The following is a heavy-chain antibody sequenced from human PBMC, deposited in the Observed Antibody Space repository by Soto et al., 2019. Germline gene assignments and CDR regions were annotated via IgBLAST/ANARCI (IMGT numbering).Heavy chain of an antibody. CDR1: GGTPSSYT. J-gene: IGHJ3*02. Sequence: SVKVSCKASGGTPSSYTFSWVRQAPGQGLEWMGRVIPNLGVTNYAKKFQGRFTIVVDTSTSTAYMELNSLRYEDTAVYYCARDSSLRAFDIWGQGTMVTVSS. V-gene: IGHV1-69*04. D-gene: IGHD6-6*01. CDR2: VIPNLGVT. CDR3: ARDSSLRAFDI.